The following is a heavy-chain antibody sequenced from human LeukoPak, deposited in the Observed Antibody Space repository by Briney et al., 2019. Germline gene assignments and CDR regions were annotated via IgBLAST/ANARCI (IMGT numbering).Heavy chain of an antibody. D-gene: IGHD3-16*01. CDR3: ATYKYDYVWGNQHFDY. CDR2: INYRGST. V-gene: IGHV4-39*07. CDR1: NASISSNTYY. J-gene: IGHJ4*02. Sequence: SETLSLTCTVSNASISSNTYYRAWIRQPPGKGLEYIGSINYRGSTYYNPSLKSRFTLSVDTSKNQFSLKLNSVTAADTAVYYCATYKYDYVWGNQHFDYWGQGTLVTVSS.